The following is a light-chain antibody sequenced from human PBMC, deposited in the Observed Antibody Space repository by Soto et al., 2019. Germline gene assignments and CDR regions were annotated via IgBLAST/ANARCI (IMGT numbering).Light chain of an antibody. CDR3: QQRSSWPET. J-gene: IGKJ2*01. CDR2: DTS. V-gene: IGKV3-11*01. Sequence: EIVLTQSPATLSLSPGKRGALSCRASQSVGSRLAWYQQKPGQAPRLLSYDTSKRATGVPVRFSGSGSETDFTLIISSLEPEDLAVYYCQQRSSWPETFGQGTKLEIK. CDR1: QSVGSR.